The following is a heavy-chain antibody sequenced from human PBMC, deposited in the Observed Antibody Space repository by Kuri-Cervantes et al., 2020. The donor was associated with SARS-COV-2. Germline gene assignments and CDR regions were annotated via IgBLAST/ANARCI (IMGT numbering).Heavy chain of an antibody. J-gene: IGHJ4*02. CDR3: ARHGYDSSGYSEIDY. D-gene: IGHD3-22*01. V-gene: IGHV5-10-1*01. Sequence: GEALKISCKGSGYTFTNYWISWVRQMPGDGLEWMGRIDPSDSYTNYSPSFEGHVTIPADKSITTPHLQWNSLKAPDTAMYYCARHGYDSSGYSEIDYWGQGTLVTVSS. CDR1: GYTFTNYW. CDR2: IDPSDSYT.